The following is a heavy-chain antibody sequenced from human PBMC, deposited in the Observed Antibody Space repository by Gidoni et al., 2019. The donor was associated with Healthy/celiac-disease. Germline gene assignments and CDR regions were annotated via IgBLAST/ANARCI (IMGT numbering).Heavy chain of an antibody. CDR2: ISSSSSYN. D-gene: IGHD6-13*01. J-gene: IGHJ4*02. CDR3: ARDPGGSSAALDFVYYFDY. V-gene: IGHV3-21*01. Sequence: EVQLVESGGGLVKPGGSLRLSCAASGFTFSSYSMNWVRQAPGKGLEWVSSISSSSSYNYDADSVNGRFTISRDNAKNSLYLQMNSLRAEDTAVYYCARDPGGSSAALDFVYYFDYWGQGTLVPVSS. CDR1: GFTFSSYS.